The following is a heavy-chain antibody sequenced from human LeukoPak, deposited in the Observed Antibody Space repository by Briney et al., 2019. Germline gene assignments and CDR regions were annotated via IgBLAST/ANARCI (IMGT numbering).Heavy chain of an antibody. J-gene: IGHJ4*02. V-gene: IGHV3-21*04. CDR2: IISSSHYI. D-gene: IGHD2-15*01. CDR3: AQGYRYFDY. CDR1: GFTFSTYS. Sequence: GGSLRLSCAASGFTFSTYSMNWVRQAPGKGLEWVSSIISSSHYIYYAHSVKGRFTISRDDSKSSPYLQMNSLRAEDTAVYYCAQGYRYFDYWQQGPLVTVSS.